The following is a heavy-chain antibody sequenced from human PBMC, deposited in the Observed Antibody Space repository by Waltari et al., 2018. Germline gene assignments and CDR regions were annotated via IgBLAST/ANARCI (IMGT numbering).Heavy chain of an antibody. V-gene: IGHV4-39*01. Sequence: QLHLQESGPGLVKPSDTLSVTCSVSGGSIPSKRHYWGWVRQPPGKGLEWTATISYSGATYNNPSLKSRVTISVDTSKNQFSLKLSSVTAADTAVYYCATYIGASIGTAAFDVWGQGTMVTVSS. J-gene: IGHJ3*01. CDR3: ATYIGASIGTAAFDV. D-gene: IGHD3-16*01. CDR1: GGSIPSKRHY. CDR2: ISYSGAT.